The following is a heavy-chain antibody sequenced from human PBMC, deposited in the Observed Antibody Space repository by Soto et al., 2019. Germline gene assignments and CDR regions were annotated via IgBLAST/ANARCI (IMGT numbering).Heavy chain of an antibody. Sequence: PGGSLRLSCAASGFTFSSYAMTWVRQAPGKGLEWVSIISSSGDGTYYADSVKGRFTISRDNSRNTLILQMHSLRADDTAVYYCAKNADFWGWGRDVWGQGTSVTVAS. CDR2: ISSSGDGT. J-gene: IGHJ6*02. D-gene: IGHD3-3*01. CDR1: GFTFSSYA. CDR3: AKNADFWGWGRDV. V-gene: IGHV3-23*01.